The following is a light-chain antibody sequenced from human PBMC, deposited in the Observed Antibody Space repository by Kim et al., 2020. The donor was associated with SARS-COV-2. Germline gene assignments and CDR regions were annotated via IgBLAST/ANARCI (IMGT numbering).Light chain of an antibody. CDR3: QHYNNWPPYT. V-gene: IGKV3-15*01. Sequence: EIVMTQSPATLSVSPGERATLSCRASESVSSNLAWYQQKPGQAPRLLIYGASTSATGIPARFSGSGSGTEFTLTISSLQSEDFAVYYCQHYNNWPPYTFGQGTKLEI. CDR1: ESVSSN. J-gene: IGKJ2*01. CDR2: GAS.